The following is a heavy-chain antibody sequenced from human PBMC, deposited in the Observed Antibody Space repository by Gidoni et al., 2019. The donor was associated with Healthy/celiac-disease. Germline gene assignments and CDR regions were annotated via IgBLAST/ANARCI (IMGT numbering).Heavy chain of an antibody. CDR3: AREHYYDSSGYNHYYFDY. V-gene: IGHV1-69*06. D-gene: IGHD3-22*01. CDR1: GGTFSSYA. Sequence: QVQLVQSGAEVKKPGSSVKVSCKASGGTFSSYAISWVRQAPGQGLEWMGGIIPIFGTANYAQKFQGRVTITADKSTSTAYMELSSLRSEDTAVYYCAREHYYDSSGYNHYYFDYWGQGTLVTVSS. CDR2: IIPIFGTA. J-gene: IGHJ4*02.